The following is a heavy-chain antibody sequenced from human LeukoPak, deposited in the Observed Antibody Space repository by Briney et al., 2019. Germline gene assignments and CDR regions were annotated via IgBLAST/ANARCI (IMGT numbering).Heavy chain of an antibody. D-gene: IGHD3-3*01. Sequence: GSLRLSCAASGFTFSSYSMNWVRQAPGKGLEWVSYISSSSTIYYADSVKGRFTISRDNAKNSLYLQMNSLRAEDTAVYYCARVDYDFWSGYSEIYYMDVWGKGTTVTVSS. V-gene: IGHV3-48*01. CDR2: ISSSSTI. CDR1: GFTFSSYS. CDR3: ARVDYDFWSGYSEIYYMDV. J-gene: IGHJ6*03.